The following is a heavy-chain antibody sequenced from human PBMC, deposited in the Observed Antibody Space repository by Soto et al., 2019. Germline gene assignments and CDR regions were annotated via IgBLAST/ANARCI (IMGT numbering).Heavy chain of an antibody. CDR3: ARNFLDFWSGVGFDP. CDR1: GFTFSDYH. V-gene: IGHV3-11*01. J-gene: IGHJ5*02. D-gene: IGHD3-3*01. Sequence: GGSLRLSCVVSGFTFSDYHMAWIRQAPGKGLEWVSYISGSGKTVYYADSVEGRFTISRDNTKNSLFLQMNSLRAGDTAIYYCARNFLDFWSGVGFDPWGQGTLVTVS. CDR2: ISGSGKTV.